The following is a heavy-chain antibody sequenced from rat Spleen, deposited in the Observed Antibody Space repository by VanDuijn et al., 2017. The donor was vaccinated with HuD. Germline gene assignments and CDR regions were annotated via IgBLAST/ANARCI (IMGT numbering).Heavy chain of an antibody. V-gene: IGHV5-29*01. CDR1: GFTFSNYG. D-gene: IGHD1-5*01. Sequence: EVQLVESGGGLVQPGRSLKLSCAASGFTFSNYGMAWVCQTPTKGLEWVATIRYDGSSTFYRDSVRGRFTISRDNAKNTLYLQMDSLRSEDTGTYYWARHPPYYRIDGDWFAFWGQGTLVTVSS. CDR2: IRYDGSST. CDR3: ARHPPYYRIDGDWFAF. J-gene: IGHJ3*01.